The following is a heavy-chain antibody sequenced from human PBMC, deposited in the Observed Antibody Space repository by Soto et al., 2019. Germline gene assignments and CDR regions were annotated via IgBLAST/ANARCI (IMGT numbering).Heavy chain of an antibody. D-gene: IGHD3-3*01. J-gene: IGHJ4*02. CDR1: GFTFSSYE. Sequence: PGGSLRLSCAASGFTFSSYEMNWVRQAPGKGLEWVSYISSSGSTIYYADSVKGRFTISRDNAKNSLYLQMNSLRAEDTAVYYCARDGYYDFWSGYYSVSDPFDYWGQGTLVTVSS. CDR3: ARDGYYDFWSGYYSVSDPFDY. CDR2: ISSSGSTI. V-gene: IGHV3-48*03.